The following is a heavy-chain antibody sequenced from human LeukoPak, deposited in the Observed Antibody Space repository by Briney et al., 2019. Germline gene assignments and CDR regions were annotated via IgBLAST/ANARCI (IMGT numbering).Heavy chain of an antibody. CDR2: ISSSSSHI. V-gene: IGHV3-21*05. CDR3: ARGDGDDNWLIDY. Sequence: GGSLRLSCAASGFTFSSYSMNWVRQAPGKGLEWISYISSSSSHIHYADSVKGRFTISRDNARNSLYLQMNNLRAEDTAEYHCARGDGDDNWLIDYWGQGTLVTVSS. D-gene: IGHD1-1*01. CDR1: GFTFSSYS. J-gene: IGHJ4*02.